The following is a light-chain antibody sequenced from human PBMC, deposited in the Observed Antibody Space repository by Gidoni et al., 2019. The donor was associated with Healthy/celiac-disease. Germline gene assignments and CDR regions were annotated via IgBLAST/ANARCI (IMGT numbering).Light chain of an antibody. CDR3: QQYNSYSRT. Sequence: DIQMTQSPSTLSASVGDRVTITCRASQSISSWLAWYQQKPGKAPKLLIYKASSLESGVPSRFSRSGSGTELTLTISSLQPDDFATYYFQQYNSYSRTFGQGTKVEIK. CDR1: QSISSW. J-gene: IGKJ1*01. V-gene: IGKV1-5*03. CDR2: KAS.